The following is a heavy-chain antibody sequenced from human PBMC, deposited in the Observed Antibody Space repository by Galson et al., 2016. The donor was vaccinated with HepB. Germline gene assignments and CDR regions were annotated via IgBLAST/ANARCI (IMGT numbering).Heavy chain of an antibody. D-gene: IGHD6-19*01. CDR3: ARARSRGWSDAFDY. Sequence: CAISGDSVSSNSAAWNWFRQSTSRGLEWLGRTYYRSKWYNDYRLSLKARININAITSRNEVSLQLKSVILEDTAVYYCARARSRGWSDAFDYWGPGTLVTISS. CDR2: TYYRSKWYN. CDR1: GDSVSSNSAA. V-gene: IGHV6-1*01. J-gene: IGHJ4*02.